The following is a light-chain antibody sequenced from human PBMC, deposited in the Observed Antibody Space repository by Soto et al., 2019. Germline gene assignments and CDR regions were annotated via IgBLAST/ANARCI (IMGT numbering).Light chain of an antibody. CDR2: EVN. V-gene: IGLV2-23*02. J-gene: IGLJ2*01. CDR1: NGDVGSYDL. Sequence: QSALTQPASVSGSPGQSITISCTGTNGDVGSYDLVSWYQRYPGEAPKLIIYEVNKRPSGISNRFSGSKSGNTASLTISGLHADDEDEYDCCSYAGSNSLIFGGGTKLTVL. CDR3: CSYAGSNSLI.